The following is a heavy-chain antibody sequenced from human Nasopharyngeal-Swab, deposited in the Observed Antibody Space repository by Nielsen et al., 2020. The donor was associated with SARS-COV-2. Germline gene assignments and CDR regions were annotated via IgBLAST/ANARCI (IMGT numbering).Heavy chain of an antibody. V-gene: IGHV7-4-1*02. J-gene: IGHJ4*02. Sequence: WLRQAPGQGLEGMGWIFTNNGNPTYSQRFTGRFVFSLDTTVSTAYLQISSLKAEDTAVYYCARGHDSFDYWGQGTLVTVSS. CDR3: ARGHDSFDY. D-gene: IGHD3-3*01. CDR2: IFTNNGNP.